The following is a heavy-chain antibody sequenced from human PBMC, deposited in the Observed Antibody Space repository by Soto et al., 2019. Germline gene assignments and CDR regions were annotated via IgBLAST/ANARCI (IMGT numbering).Heavy chain of an antibody. Sequence: QVHLQESDPGLVKPSGTLSLTCAASGGSITTNWWSWVRQPPGKGLEWIGEIYHSGTTNYNPSLRGPVTISGDKSNSQFSLNLNSVTAADSAIYYCARHIAVPRTRGFDYWGQGNLVTVSS. CDR1: GGSITTNW. CDR3: ARHIAVPRTRGFDY. J-gene: IGHJ4*02. V-gene: IGHV4-4*02. D-gene: IGHD6-19*01. CDR2: IYHSGTT.